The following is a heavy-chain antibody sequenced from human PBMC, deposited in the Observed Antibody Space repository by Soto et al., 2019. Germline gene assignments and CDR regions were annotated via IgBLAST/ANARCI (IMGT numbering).Heavy chain of an antibody. CDR2: IYYSGST. D-gene: IGHD1-26*01. J-gene: IGHJ4*02. CDR1: ELSISSFD. CDR3: ARHRLVVGALDY. Sequence: SETMSLSCSVSELSISSFDLSLIRQPPGKGLEWIGYIYYSGSTNYNPSLKSRVTISVDTSKNQFSLKLSSVTAADTAVYYCARHRLVVGALDYWGQGTLVTVSS. V-gene: IGHV4-59*01.